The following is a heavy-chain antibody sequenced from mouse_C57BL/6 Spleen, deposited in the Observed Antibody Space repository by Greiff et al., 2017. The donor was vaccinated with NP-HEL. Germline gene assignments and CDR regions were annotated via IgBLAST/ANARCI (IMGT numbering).Heavy chain of an antibody. D-gene: IGHD2-2*01. J-gene: IGHJ4*01. CDR3: ARVTVTTIPHAMDY. Sequence: VQLQQSGAELVKPGASVKISCKASGYAFSSYWMNWVKQRPGKGLEWIGQIYPGDGDTNYNGKFKGKATLTADKSSSTAYMQLSSLTSEDSAVYFCARVTVTTIPHAMDYWGQGTSVTVSS. V-gene: IGHV1-80*01. CDR1: GYAFSSYW. CDR2: IYPGDGDT.